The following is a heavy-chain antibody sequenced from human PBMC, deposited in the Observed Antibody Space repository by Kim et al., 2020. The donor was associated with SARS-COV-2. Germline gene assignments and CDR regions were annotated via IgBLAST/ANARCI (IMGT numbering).Heavy chain of an antibody. CDR1: GFTFSGST. CDR2: IRSKANCYAT. J-gene: IGHJ3*02. V-gene: IGHV3-73*01. CDR3: TRVNPISGGWYDAFDI. Sequence: GGSLRLSCAASGFTFSGSTMHWVRQASGKGLEWVGRIRSKANCYATAYAASVKGRFTISRDDSQNTAYLQMNSLKTEDTAVYYCTRVNPISGGWYDAFDIWGQVTMVTVSS. D-gene: IGHD6-19*01.